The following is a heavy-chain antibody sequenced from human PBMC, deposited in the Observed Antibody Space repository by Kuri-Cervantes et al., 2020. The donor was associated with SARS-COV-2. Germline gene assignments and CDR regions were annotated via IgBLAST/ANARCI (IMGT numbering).Heavy chain of an antibody. Sequence: GESLKISCAASGFIFSNYWMSWVRQAPGKGLEWVANIKQDGSEEFYVDSVRGRFTVSRDTAKKSLFLQMNSLRAEDTAVYYCVRARGIYSSSLRFDYWGQGAVVTVSS. J-gene: IGHJ4*02. CDR2: IKQDGSEE. D-gene: IGHD6-6*01. CDR3: VRARGIYSSSLRFDY. CDR1: GFIFSNYW. V-gene: IGHV3-7*01.